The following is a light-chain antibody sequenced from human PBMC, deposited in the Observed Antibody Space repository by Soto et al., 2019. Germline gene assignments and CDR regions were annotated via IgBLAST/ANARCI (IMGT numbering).Light chain of an antibody. CDR1: QGISSW. J-gene: IGKJ1*01. Sequence: TCRASQGISSWLAWYQQKPGKAPKLLIYAASSLQSGVPSRFSGSGSGTDFALTISGLGPEDFAVYYCQQYGDSPCTFGQGTKVDIK. CDR3: QQYGDSPCT. CDR2: AAS. V-gene: IGKV1D-16*01.